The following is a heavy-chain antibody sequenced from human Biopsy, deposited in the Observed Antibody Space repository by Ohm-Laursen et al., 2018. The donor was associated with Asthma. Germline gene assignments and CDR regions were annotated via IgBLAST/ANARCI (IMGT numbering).Heavy chain of an antibody. CDR1: GYNFISFA. D-gene: IGHD3-9*01. Sequence: SVKVSCKASGYNFISFAIHWVRQAPRQRLEWIGWVNTGNGDTKYSQKFQGRVTITRDTSASTAYMELRSLRSEDTATYYCARTYYDFLTGQVKDVFGVWGQGTMVTVSS. CDR3: ARTYYDFLTGQVKDVFGV. J-gene: IGHJ3*01. CDR2: VNTGNGDT. V-gene: IGHV1-3*04.